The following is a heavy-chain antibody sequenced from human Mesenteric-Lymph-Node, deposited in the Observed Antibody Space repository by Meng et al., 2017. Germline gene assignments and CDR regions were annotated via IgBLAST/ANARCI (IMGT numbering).Heavy chain of an antibody. CDR3: AREVPYYFDY. Sequence: GSLRPSCTASGGSISSYYWSWIRQPAGKGLEWIGRIYTSGSTNYNPSLKSRVTMSVDTSKNQFSLKLCSVTAADTAVYYCAREVPYYFDYWGQGTLVTVSS. CDR1: GGSISSYY. J-gene: IGHJ4*02. V-gene: IGHV4-4*07. CDR2: IYTSGST.